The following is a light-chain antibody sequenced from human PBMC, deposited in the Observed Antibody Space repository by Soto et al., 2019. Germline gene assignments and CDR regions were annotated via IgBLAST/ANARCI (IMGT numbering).Light chain of an antibody. CDR1: QSVSSSY. J-gene: IGKJ4*01. Sequence: EIVLTQSPGTLSLSPGERATLSCRASQSVSSSYLAWYQQKPGQAPRLLIYGASSRATGIPDRFSGSGSGTDFTLTIRRLEPEDFAVYYCQQYGSSPRLTFGGGTKLEIK. CDR3: QQYGSSPRLT. CDR2: GAS. V-gene: IGKV3-20*01.